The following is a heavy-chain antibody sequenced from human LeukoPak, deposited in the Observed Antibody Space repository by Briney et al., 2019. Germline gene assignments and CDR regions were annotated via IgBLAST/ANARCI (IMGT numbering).Heavy chain of an antibody. CDR1: GYSVSSGYY. D-gene: IGHD3-22*01. J-gene: IGHJ4*02. V-gene: IGHV4-38-2*02. CDR2: IYYSGST. Sequence: SETLSLTCTVSGYSVSSGYYWGWIRQSPGKGLEWIGSIYYSGSTYYNPSLKSRVTISVDTSKNQFSLKLSSVTAADTAVYYCARDRFTMTPSLNWGQGTLVTVSS. CDR3: ARDRFTMTPSLN.